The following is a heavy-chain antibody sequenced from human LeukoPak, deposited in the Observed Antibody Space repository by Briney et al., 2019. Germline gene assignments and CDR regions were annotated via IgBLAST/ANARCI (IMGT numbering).Heavy chain of an antibody. V-gene: IGHV3-48*01. Sequence: GGSLILSCAASGFPLSSYSINWVRQAPGKGLEWVSYISSSGSAIYYVDSVKGRFTVSRDNAKNSLFLQMNSPRAEDTAVYYCVRVKGSYFDYWGQGALVTVSS. J-gene: IGHJ4*02. CDR1: GFPLSSYS. CDR3: VRVKGSYFDY. CDR2: ISSSGSAI. D-gene: IGHD2-15*01.